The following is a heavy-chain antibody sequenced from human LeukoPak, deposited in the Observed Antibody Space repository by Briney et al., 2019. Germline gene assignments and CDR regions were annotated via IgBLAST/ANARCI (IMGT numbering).Heavy chain of an antibody. CDR3: ARVSSGWYEGSDY. J-gene: IGHJ4*02. Sequence: SETLSLTCAVYGGSFSGYYWSWIRQPPGKGLEWIGEINHSGSTNYNPSLKSRVTISVDTSKNQFSLKLSSVTAADTAVYYCARVSSGWYEGSDYWGQGTLVTVSS. CDR1: GGSFSGYY. D-gene: IGHD6-19*01. CDR2: INHSGST. V-gene: IGHV4-34*01.